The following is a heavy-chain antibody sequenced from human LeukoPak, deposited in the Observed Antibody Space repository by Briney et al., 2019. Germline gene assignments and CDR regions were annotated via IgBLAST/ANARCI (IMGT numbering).Heavy chain of an antibody. V-gene: IGHV3-74*01. CDR2: INSDGSST. J-gene: IGHJ4*02. CDR3: ARVARVVPDDY. CDR1: GFTFSSYW. Sequence: GGSLRLSCAASGFTFSSYWMHWVRQAPGKGLVWVSRINSDGSSTSYADSVKGRFTISRDNAKNTLYLQMNSLRAEDTAVYYCARVARVVPDDYWGQGTLVTVSS. D-gene: IGHD3-3*01.